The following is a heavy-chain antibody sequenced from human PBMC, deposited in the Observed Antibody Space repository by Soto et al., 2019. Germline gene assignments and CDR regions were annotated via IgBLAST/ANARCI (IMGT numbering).Heavy chain of an antibody. CDR1: GFIFSTYA. CDR2: ISSDGTRK. CDR3: VRDTYSSSWATLYH. V-gene: IGHV3-30-3*01. D-gene: IGHD6-13*01. J-gene: IGHJ5*02. Sequence: PGGSLRLSCGASGFIFSTYAIHWVRQAPGKGLEWVAVISSDGTRKYYADLVEGRFTLSRDNSRNTLYMQMNGLREEDTAVYFCVRDTYSSSWATLYHWGQGILVTVSS.